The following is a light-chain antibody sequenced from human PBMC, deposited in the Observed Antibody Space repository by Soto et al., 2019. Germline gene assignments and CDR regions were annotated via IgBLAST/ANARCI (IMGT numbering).Light chain of an antibody. CDR1: SSNIGSNT. Sequence: QSVLTQPPSVSGTPGQRVTISCSGSSSNIGSNTVNWYQQLPGTAPKLLMYVNNSRPSGVPDRFSVSKSGTSASLAISGLQSEDEDDYYCAAWDDSLNGVVFGGGTKLTVL. J-gene: IGLJ2*01. V-gene: IGLV1-44*01. CDR3: AAWDDSLNGVV. CDR2: VNN.